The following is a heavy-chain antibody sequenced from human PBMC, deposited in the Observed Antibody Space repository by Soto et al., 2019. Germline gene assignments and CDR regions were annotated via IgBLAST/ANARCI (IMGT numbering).Heavy chain of an antibody. D-gene: IGHD3-16*01. CDR1: GFTVSSNY. V-gene: IGHV3-53*01. Sequence: GGSLRLSCAASGFTVSSNYMSWVRQAPGKGLEWVSVIHSGGTTYYADSVKGRVTISRDNSKNTVYLQMNSLRADDTAVYYCARGWGHFDYWGQGTLVTVSS. J-gene: IGHJ4*02. CDR2: IHSGGTT. CDR3: ARGWGHFDY.